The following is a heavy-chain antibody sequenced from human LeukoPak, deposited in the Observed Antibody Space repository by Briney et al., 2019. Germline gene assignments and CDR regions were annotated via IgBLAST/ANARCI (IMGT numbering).Heavy chain of an antibody. D-gene: IGHD3-3*01. CDR1: GFTFSSYS. Sequence: PGGSLRLSCAASGFTFSSYSMNWVRQAPGKGLEWVSYISSSSSTIYYADSVKGRFTISRDNSKNTLYLQMNSLRAEDTAVYYCARDRHYDFWSGYYQDVWGQGTTVTVSS. CDR2: ISSSSSTI. J-gene: IGHJ6*02. V-gene: IGHV3-48*01. CDR3: ARDRHYDFWSGYYQDV.